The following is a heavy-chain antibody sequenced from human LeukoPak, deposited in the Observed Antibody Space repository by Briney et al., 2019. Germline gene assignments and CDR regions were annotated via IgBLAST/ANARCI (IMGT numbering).Heavy chain of an antibody. CDR3: ASYYDSRRGAFDI. Sequence: SETLSLTCTVSGYSISSGYYWGWIRQPPGKGLEWIGYIYHSGSTYYNPSLKSRVTISVDRSKNQFSLKLSSVTAADTAVYYCASYYDSRRGAFDIWGQGTMVTVSS. CDR2: IYHSGST. V-gene: IGHV4-38-2*02. D-gene: IGHD3-22*01. J-gene: IGHJ3*02. CDR1: GYSISSGYY.